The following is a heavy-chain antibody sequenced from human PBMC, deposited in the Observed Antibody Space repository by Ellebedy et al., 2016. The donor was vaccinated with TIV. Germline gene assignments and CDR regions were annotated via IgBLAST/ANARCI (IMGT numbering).Heavy chain of an antibody. CDR2: ISGSGGST. V-gene: IGHV3-23*01. CDR3: ARSKLMTTESTSYYYYGMDV. D-gene: IGHD4-17*01. Sequence: GGSLRLXCAASGFTFSSYAMSWVRQAPGKGLEWVSAISGSGGSTYYADSVKGRFTISRDNSKNTLYLQMNSLRAEDTAVYYCARSKLMTTESTSYYYYGMDVWGQGTTVTVSS. CDR1: GFTFSSYA. J-gene: IGHJ6*02.